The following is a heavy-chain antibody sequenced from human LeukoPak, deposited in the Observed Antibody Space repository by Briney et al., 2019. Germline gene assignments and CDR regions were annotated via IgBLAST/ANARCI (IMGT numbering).Heavy chain of an antibody. D-gene: IGHD5-12*01. CDR1: GSTFSSYA. CDR2: ISYDGSNK. J-gene: IGHJ4*02. Sequence: PGGSLRLSCAASGSTFSSYAMHWVRQAPGKGLEWVAVISYDGSNKYYADSVKGRFTISRDNSKNTLYLQMNSLRAEDTAVYYCARDSGYDPIDYWGQGTLVTVSS. CDR3: ARDSGYDPIDY. V-gene: IGHV3-30*04.